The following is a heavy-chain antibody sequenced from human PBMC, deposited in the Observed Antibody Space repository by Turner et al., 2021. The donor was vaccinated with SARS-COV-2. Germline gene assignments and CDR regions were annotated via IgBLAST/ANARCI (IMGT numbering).Heavy chain of an antibody. V-gene: IGHV1-2*02. J-gene: IGHJ6*02. Sequence: QVQLVQSGAEVTKPGAAGKVSCKASGYTFTGYYMHWARQAPGQGLELMGWINPNSGGTNYAQQFQGRVTMTRDTSISTAYMELSRLRSDDTAVYYCARGYNWNYYYYGMDVWGPGTTVTVSS. CDR1: GYTFTGYY. CDR2: INPNSGGT. CDR3: ARGYNWNYYYYGMDV. D-gene: IGHD1-20*01.